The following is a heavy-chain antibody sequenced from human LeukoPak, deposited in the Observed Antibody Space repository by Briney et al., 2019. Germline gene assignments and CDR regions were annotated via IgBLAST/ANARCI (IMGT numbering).Heavy chain of an antibody. V-gene: IGHV1-2*02. J-gene: IGHJ4*02. CDR2: INPNSGGT. CDR1: GYTFTGYY. CDR3: ARGDDILTGYYSDPFDY. Sequence: ASVKVSCKASGYTFTGYYMHWVRQAPGQGLEWMGWINPNSGGTNYAQKFQGRVTMTRDTSISTAYMELSRLRSDDTAVYYCARGDDILTGYYSDPFDYWGQGTLVTVSS. D-gene: IGHD3-9*01.